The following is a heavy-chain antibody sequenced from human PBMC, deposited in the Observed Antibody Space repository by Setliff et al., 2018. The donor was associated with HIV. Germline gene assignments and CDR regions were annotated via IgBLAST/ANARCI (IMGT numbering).Heavy chain of an antibody. J-gene: IGHJ6*02. CDR3: ARGGYYYYFGVDV. D-gene: IGHD3-16*01. CDR1: GDSITSGTYY. CDR2: ISTSGST. V-gene: IGHV4-61*09. Sequence: PSETLSLTCTVSGDSITSGTYYWSWIRQPAGMRLEWIGHISTSGSTDYNPSLKSRVTMSVDTSKNQFSLKLSSVTAADTAVYYCARGGYYYYFGVDVWGQGTTVTVS.